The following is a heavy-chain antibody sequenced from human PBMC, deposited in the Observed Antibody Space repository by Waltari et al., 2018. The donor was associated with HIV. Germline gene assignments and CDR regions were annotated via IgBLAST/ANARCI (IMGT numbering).Heavy chain of an antibody. CDR1: GFTFSTYA. CDR2: ISDSGGSK. D-gene: IGHD3-22*01. J-gene: IGHJ4*02. Sequence: EVRLLESGGGSVQPGGSLRLSCEASGFTFSTYAMSWVRQGPGKGLQWVPGISDSGGSKYYDDSVKGRFVFSRDNSKNTLYLQMNSLRAEDTAVYYCAKLSTTMIVVVPNFDSWGQGTLVTVSS. CDR3: AKLSTTMIVVVPNFDS. V-gene: IGHV3-23*01.